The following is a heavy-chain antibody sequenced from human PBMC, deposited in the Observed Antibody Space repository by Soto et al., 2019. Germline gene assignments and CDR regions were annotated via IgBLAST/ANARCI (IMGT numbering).Heavy chain of an antibody. J-gene: IGHJ3*01. CDR1: GFSFSSYA. D-gene: IGHD1-1*01. CDR2: LYDVDGT. CDR3: ASWHEREHAYDV. V-gene: IGHV3-23*01. Sequence: DVQLLESGGGLVQPGGSLRLSCAASGFSFSSYAMVWVRQAPGKGLEWVSALYDVDGTYYADSVKGRFTTSRDSSKTTVYLQMNGLRPDDTAVYYCASWHEREHAYDVWGQGTTVTVSS.